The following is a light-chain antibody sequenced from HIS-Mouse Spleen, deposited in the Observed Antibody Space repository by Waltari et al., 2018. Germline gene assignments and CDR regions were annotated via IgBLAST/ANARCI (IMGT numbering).Light chain of an antibody. J-gene: IGLJ3*02. CDR2: KDS. CDR3: QSADSSGTCWV. CDR1: ALPKQY. V-gene: IGLV3-25*03. Sequence: SYELTQPPSVSVSPGQTARITCPGAALPKQYAYWYQQKPGQAPVLVIYKDSERPSGIPERFSGSSSGTTVTLTISGVQAEDEADYYCQSADSSGTCWVFGGGTKLTVL.